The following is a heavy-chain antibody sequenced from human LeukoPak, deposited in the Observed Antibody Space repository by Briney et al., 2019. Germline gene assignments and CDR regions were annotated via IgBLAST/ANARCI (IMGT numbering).Heavy chain of an antibody. Sequence: GGSLRLSCTASGFAFRSHAMHWVRQAPGKGLEWVAFIRYDGSKKFYADSVKGRFTISRDNAKNFLYLQMNSLRAEDTAVYYCARTYYDILTGYNPYFDYWGQGILVTVSS. CDR1: GFAFRSHA. CDR3: ARTYYDILTGYNPYFDY. D-gene: IGHD3-9*01. J-gene: IGHJ4*02. V-gene: IGHV3-30*02. CDR2: IRYDGSKK.